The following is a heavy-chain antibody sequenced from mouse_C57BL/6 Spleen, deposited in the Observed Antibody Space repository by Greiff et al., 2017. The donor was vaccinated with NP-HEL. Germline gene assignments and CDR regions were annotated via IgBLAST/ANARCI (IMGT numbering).Heavy chain of an antibody. J-gene: IGHJ2*01. CDR2: IDPSDSYT. D-gene: IGHD2-5*01. Sequence: QVQLKQPGAELVRPGTSVKLSCKASGYTFTSYWMHWVKQRPGQGLEWIGVIDPSDSYTNYNQKFKGKATLTVDTSSSTAYMQLSSLTSEDSAVYYCAEGYYSNYKDYFDYWGQGTTLTVSS. CDR1: GYTFTSYW. V-gene: IGHV1-59*01. CDR3: AEGYYSNYKDYFDY.